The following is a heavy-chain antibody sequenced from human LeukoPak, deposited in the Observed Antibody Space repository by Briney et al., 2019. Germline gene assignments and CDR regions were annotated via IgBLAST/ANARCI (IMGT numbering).Heavy chain of an antibody. V-gene: IGHV3-30*03. D-gene: IGHD6-19*01. CDR1: GFRFSGYV. CDR2: ISYDGSNK. Sequence: PGGSLRLSCAASGFRFSGYVMHWVRQAPGKGLEWVALISYDGSNKYYGDSVKGRFTISRDNSKNTLSLEMSSLRGDDTALYYCARDSGGSLFGLWGQGTLVVVSS. J-gene: IGHJ4*02. CDR3: ARDSGGSLFGL.